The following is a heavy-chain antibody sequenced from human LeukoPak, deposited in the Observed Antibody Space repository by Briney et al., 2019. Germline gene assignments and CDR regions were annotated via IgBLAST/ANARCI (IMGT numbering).Heavy chain of an antibody. CDR3: ARDLSLSSSWSVTFDY. J-gene: IGHJ4*02. D-gene: IGHD6-13*01. Sequence: RASVKVSCKASGYTFINYYMHWVRQAPGQGLEWMGIINPNGGSTNYAQKFQGRVTMTRDTSTSTVYMELSSLRSEDTAVYYCARDLSLSSSWSVTFDYWGQGTLVTVSS. CDR1: GYTFINYY. CDR2: INPNGGST. V-gene: IGHV1-46*01.